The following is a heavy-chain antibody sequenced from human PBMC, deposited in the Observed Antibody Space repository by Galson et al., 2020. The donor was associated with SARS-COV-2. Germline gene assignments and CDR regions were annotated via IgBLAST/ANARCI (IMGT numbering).Heavy chain of an antibody. V-gene: IGHV4-31*03. CDR3: ARVWKYYDSSGYKPAFDI. CDR1: GGSISSGGYY. CDR2: IYYSGST. D-gene: IGHD3-22*01. J-gene: IGHJ3*02. Sequence: ASETLSLTCTVSGGSISSGGYYWSWIRQHPGKGLEWIGYIYYSGSTYYNPSLKSRVTISVDTSKNQFSLKLSSVTAADTAVYYCARVWKYYDSSGYKPAFDIWGQGTMVTVSS.